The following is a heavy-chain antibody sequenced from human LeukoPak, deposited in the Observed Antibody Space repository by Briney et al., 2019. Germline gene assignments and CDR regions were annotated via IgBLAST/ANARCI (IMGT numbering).Heavy chain of an antibody. V-gene: IGHV4-39*07. CDR1: GGSISSSIYY. CDR2: IHYSGST. J-gene: IGHJ6*03. Sequence: SETLSLTCTVSGGSISSSIYYWGWIRQPPGKGLEWIGSIHYSGSTNYNPSLKSRVTISVDTSKNQFSLKLSSVTAADTAVYYCARRRNCSGGSCYSRYYYYMDVWGKGTTVTISS. CDR3: ARRRNCSGGSCYSRYYYYMDV. D-gene: IGHD2-15*01.